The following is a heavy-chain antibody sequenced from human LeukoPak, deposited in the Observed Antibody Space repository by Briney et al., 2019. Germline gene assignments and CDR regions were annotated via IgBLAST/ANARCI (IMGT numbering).Heavy chain of an antibody. CDR3: ALVLRGSNAFDY. CDR2: TYYRSKWYN. Sequence: SQTLSLICAISGDSVSSNSAAWNWIRQSPSRGLEWLGRTYYRSKWYNDYAVSVKSRISINPDTSKNQFSLQLNSVTPEDTAVYYCALVLRGSNAFDYWGQGTLVTVSS. J-gene: IGHJ4*02. V-gene: IGHV6-1*01. CDR1: GDSVSSNSAA. D-gene: IGHD2/OR15-2a*01.